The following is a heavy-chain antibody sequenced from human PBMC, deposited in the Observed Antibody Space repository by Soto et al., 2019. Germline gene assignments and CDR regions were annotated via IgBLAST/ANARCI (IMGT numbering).Heavy chain of an antibody. J-gene: IGHJ4*02. CDR2: LIPILGLA. Sequence: QVQLVQSGAEVRKPGSSVKVSCQASGSTFSNSTVTWVRQAPGQGLEWMGRLIPILGLANYAQKFRGRLTITADKSTTTAYMELRSLRSEDTAIYYCARFKLGDDYWGQGTLVTVSS. V-gene: IGHV1-69*02. D-gene: IGHD5-12*01. CDR3: ARFKLGDDY. CDR1: GSTFSNST.